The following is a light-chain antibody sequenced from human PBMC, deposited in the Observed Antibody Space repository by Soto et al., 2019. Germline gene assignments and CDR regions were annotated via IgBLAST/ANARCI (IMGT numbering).Light chain of an antibody. Sequence: DIQMTQSPSSLSASVGDRVTITCRASQTINNYLNWYQQKPGKAPKLLIYAASSLQSGVPSRFSGSGSGTDFTLTISSLQPQDFATYYCQQSYSAPRLTFGGGTKVDIK. V-gene: IGKV1-39*01. CDR3: QQSYSAPRLT. CDR1: QTINNY. CDR2: AAS. J-gene: IGKJ4*01.